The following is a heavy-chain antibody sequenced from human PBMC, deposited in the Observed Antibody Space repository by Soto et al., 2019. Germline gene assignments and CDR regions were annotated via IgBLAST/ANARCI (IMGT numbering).Heavy chain of an antibody. CDR3: ARDRATTRGYYYYMDV. V-gene: IGHV6-1*01. CDR2: TYYRSKWYN. J-gene: IGHJ6*03. Sequence: SQTLSLTCAISGDSVSSNSAAWNWIRQSPSRGLEWLGRTYYRSKWYNDYAVSVKSRITINPDTSKNQFSLQLNSVTPEDTAVYFCARDRATTRGYYYYMDVWGKGTTVTVSS. D-gene: IGHD1-26*01. CDR1: GDSVSSNSAA.